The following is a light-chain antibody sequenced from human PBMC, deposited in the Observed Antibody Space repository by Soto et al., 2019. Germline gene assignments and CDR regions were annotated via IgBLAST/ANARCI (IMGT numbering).Light chain of an antibody. CDR1: QSLLHSNGNIY. Sequence: DIVLTQSPLSLPVTPGEPASISCRSSQSLLHSNGNIYLDWYLQKPGQSPQLLIYLGSIRASGVPDMFSGSGSGTYFTLKITRVEAEDVGVYYCMQAIQAPRTFGLGTKVEIK. J-gene: IGKJ1*01. CDR2: LGS. CDR3: MQAIQAPRT. V-gene: IGKV2-28*01.